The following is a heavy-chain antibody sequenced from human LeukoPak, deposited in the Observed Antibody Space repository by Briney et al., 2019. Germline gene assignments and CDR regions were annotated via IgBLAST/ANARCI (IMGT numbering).Heavy chain of an antibody. Sequence: SQTLSLTCTVSGGSISSGGYYWSWIRQHPGKGLEWIGYIYYSGSTYYNPSLKNRVTISVDTSKNQFSLKLSSVTAADTAVYYCARTDTAMAPFDYWGQGTLVTVSS. CDR2: IYYSGST. CDR3: ARTDTAMAPFDY. CDR1: GGSISSGGYY. J-gene: IGHJ4*02. V-gene: IGHV4-31*03. D-gene: IGHD5-18*01.